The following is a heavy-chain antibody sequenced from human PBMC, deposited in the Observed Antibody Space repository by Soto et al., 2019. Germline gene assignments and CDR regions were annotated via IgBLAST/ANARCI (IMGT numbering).Heavy chain of an antibody. Sequence: QVQLQESDAGLGKASQTLSLTCTVSGGSVSSGASYWTWIRQRPGKGLEWIGYIYYSGSTYYSPPLKSRLSISLDASKNKFSLRLSSVTAADTAMYYCARARIRALYAFDIWGQGTMVTVSS. D-gene: IGHD2-15*01. CDR3: ARARIRALYAFDI. CDR1: GGSVSSGASY. V-gene: IGHV4-31*03. CDR2: IYYSGST. J-gene: IGHJ3*02.